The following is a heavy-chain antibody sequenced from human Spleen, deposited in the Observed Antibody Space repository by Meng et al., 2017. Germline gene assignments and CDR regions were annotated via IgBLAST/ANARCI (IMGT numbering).Heavy chain of an antibody. CDR2: MYHSGST. D-gene: IGHD1-26*01. CDR3: AREAGTSGDWFDP. V-gene: IGHV4-30-2*01. CDR1: GGSISSGGYS. J-gene: IGHJ5*02. Sequence: QLQLPESGSGLVKPSQTLSLTCAVSGGSISSGGYSWSWIRQPPGKGLEWIGYMYHSGSTYYNPSLKSRATISVDRSKNHFSLELNSVTAADTAVYYCAREAGTSGDWFDPWGQGTLVTVSS.